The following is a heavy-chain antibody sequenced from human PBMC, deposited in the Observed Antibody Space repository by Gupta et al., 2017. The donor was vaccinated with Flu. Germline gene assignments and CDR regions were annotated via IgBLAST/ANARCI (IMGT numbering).Heavy chain of an antibody. CDR1: GFTFSSFA. CDR3: AKHIVGSSGAH. Sequence: QLFESGGKFVQPGESLRLPCAASGFTFSSFAMSWVRQAPGKGLEWVAAISASADRTYYAAPVKGRFTISRDNSDSTVYLQMKSLQAEDTALYYCAKHIVGSSGAHWCQGTRVTVSP. CDR2: ISASADRT. V-gene: IGHV3-23*01. J-gene: IGHJ4*02. D-gene: IGHD1-26*01.